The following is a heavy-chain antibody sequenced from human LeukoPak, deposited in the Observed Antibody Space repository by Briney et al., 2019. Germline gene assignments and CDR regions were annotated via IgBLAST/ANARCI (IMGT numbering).Heavy chain of an antibody. CDR3: ARAVTTTSPFDY. CDR2: ISYDGSNK. Sequence: GRSLRLSCAASGFTFSSYAMHWVRQAPGKGLEWVAVISYDGSNKYYADSVKGRFTISRDNSKNTLYLQMNSLRAKDTAVYYCARAVTTTSPFDYWGQGTLVTVSS. V-gene: IGHV3-30*04. J-gene: IGHJ4*02. D-gene: IGHD5-12*01. CDR1: GFTFSSYA.